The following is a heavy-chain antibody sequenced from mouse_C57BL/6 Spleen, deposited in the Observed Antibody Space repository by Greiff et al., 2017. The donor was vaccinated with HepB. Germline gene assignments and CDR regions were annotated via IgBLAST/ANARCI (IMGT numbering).Heavy chain of an antibody. J-gene: IGHJ4*01. CDR2: INPSNGGT. D-gene: IGHD2-4*01. CDR3: AREGLRNAMDY. CDR1: GYTFTSYW. V-gene: IGHV1-53*01. Sequence: VQLQQPGAELVKPGASVKMSCKASGYTFTSYWITWVKQRPGQGLEWIGNINPSNGGTNYNEKFKSKATLTVDKSSSTAYMQLSSLTSEDSAVYYCAREGLRNAMDYWGQGTSVTVSS.